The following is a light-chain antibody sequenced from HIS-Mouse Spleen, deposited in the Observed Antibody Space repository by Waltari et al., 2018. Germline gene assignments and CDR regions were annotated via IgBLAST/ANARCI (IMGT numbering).Light chain of an antibody. J-gene: IGLJ2*01. V-gene: IGLV2-11*01. CDR1: SSDVGGYNY. Sequence: QSALTQPRSVSGSPGQSVTISCTGTSSDVGGYNYVSWYQQHPGKAPKLMIYDVSKGPSGVPDRFSGSKSGNMASLTISGLQAEDEADYYCCSYAGSYTFVVFGGGTKLTVL. CDR3: CSYAGSYTFVV. CDR2: DVS.